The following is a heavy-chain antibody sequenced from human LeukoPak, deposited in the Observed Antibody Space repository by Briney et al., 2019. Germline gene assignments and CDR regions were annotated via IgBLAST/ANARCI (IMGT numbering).Heavy chain of an antibody. CDR1: GYTFTSYD. J-gene: IGHJ5*02. Sequence: ASVKVSCKASGYTFTSYDINWVRQATGQGLEWMGWMNPNSGNTGYAQKFQGRVTMIRNTSISTAYMELSSLRSEDTAVYYCARGNYDSSGYSNWFDPWGQGTLVTVSS. CDR2: MNPNSGNT. CDR3: ARGNYDSSGYSNWFDP. D-gene: IGHD3-22*01. V-gene: IGHV1-8*01.